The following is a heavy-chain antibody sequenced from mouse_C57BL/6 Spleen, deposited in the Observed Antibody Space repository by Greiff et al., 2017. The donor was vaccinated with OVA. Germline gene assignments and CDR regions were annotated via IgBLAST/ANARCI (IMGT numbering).Heavy chain of an antibody. Sequence: EVQRVESGGDLVKPGGSLKLSCAASGFTFSSYGMSWVRQTPDKRLEWVATISSGGSYTYYPDSVKGRFTISRDNAKNTLYLQMSSLKSEDTAMYYCARLQTEGYAMDYWGQGTSVTVSS. CDR2: ISSGGSYT. V-gene: IGHV5-6*01. CDR1: GFTFSSYG. J-gene: IGHJ4*01. CDR3: ARLQTEGYAMDY.